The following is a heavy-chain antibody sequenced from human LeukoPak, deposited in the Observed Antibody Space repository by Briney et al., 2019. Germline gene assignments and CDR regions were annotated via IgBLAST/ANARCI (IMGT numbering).Heavy chain of an antibody. Sequence: GGSLRLSCAASGFTFGSYSMNWVRQAPGKGLEWVSSISSSSSYIYYADSVKGRLTISRDNAKNSLYLQMNSLRAEDTAVYYCARNPSSSFDYWGQGTLVTVSS. D-gene: IGHD6-6*01. CDR2: ISSSSSYI. V-gene: IGHV3-21*01. CDR3: ARNPSSSFDY. CDR1: GFTFGSYS. J-gene: IGHJ4*02.